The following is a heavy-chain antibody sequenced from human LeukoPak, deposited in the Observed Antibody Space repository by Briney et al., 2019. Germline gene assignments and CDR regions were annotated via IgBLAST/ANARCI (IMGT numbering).Heavy chain of an antibody. J-gene: IGHJ6*03. CDR1: GYSIRSGYY. CDR2: IFRDGTA. V-gene: IGHV4-38-2*02. CDR3: ARTYCGGDCHFFYYNYYMDV. D-gene: IGHD2-21*02. Sequence: PSEILSLTCTVSGYSIRSGYYWGWIRQPPGEGPEWIGSIFRDGTAYYNPSLKSRVSISVDTSRNQFFLNLRSVTAADTAVYFCARTYCGGDCHFFYYNYYMDVWGKGTTVTVSS.